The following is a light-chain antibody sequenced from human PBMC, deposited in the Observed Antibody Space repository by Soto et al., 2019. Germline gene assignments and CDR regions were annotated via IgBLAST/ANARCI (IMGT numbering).Light chain of an antibody. CDR2: HAS. CDR3: QLSDSSLT. J-gene: IGKJ5*01. CDR1: QSISSW. Sequence: DIQMTQSPSTLSASVGDRVTITCRASQSISSWLAWYQQKPGRAPKLLIYHASNLQSGVPSRFSGSGSGTEFTLTISSLQPEDFATYYCQLSDSSLTFGQGTRLEIK. V-gene: IGKV1-5*01.